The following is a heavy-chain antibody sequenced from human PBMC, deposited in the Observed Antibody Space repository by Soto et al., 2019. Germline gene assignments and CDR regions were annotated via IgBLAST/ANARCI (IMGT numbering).Heavy chain of an antibody. Sequence: GGSLRLSCAASGFTFDDYAMHWVRQAPGKGLEWVSGISWNSGSIGYADSVKGRFTISRDNAKNSLYLQMNGLRAEDTALYYCAKDLEVDTAMVLAFDIWGQGTMVTVSS. J-gene: IGHJ3*02. D-gene: IGHD5-18*01. CDR2: ISWNSGSI. CDR1: GFTFDDYA. CDR3: AKDLEVDTAMVLAFDI. V-gene: IGHV3-9*01.